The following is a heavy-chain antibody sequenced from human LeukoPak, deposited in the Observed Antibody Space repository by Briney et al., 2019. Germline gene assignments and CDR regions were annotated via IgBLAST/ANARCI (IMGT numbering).Heavy chain of an antibody. D-gene: IGHD2-21*02. CDR2: INPSGGST. CDR1: GYTFTNYY. CDR3: ARERLSWDCYYGMDV. V-gene: IGHV1-46*01. J-gene: IGHJ6*02. Sequence: ASVKVACKASGYTFTNYYMHWVRQAPGQGLEWMGIINPSGGSTSYAQKFQGRVTMTRDTSTSTVDMELSSLRSEDTAVYYCARERLSWDCYYGMDVWGQRTTVTVSS.